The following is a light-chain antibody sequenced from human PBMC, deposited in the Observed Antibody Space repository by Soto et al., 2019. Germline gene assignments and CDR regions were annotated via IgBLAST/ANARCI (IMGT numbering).Light chain of an antibody. CDR1: SSDVGGYNY. J-gene: IGLJ1*01. V-gene: IGLV2-14*01. CDR2: EVS. CDR3: TSYTSISLYV. Sequence: QSVLTQPASVSGSPGQSITISCTGTSSDVGGYNYVSWYQQHPGKAPKLMIYEVSNRPSGVSNRFSGSKSGNTASLTISGLQAVDEADYYCTSYTSISLYVFGIGTKVTVL.